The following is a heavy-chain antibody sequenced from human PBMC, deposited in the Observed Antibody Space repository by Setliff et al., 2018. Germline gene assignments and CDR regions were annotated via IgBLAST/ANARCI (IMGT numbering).Heavy chain of an antibody. Sequence: GASVKVSCKASGYTFTGYYMHWVRQAPGQGLEWMGWISAYNGNTNYAQKLQGRVTMTTDTSTSTAYMELRSLRSDDTAVYYCARAPAYSSTPGSYAFDIWGQGTMVTVSS. V-gene: IGHV1-18*04. CDR3: ARAPAYSSTPGSYAFDI. D-gene: IGHD6-13*01. CDR2: ISAYNGNT. J-gene: IGHJ3*02. CDR1: GYTFTGYY.